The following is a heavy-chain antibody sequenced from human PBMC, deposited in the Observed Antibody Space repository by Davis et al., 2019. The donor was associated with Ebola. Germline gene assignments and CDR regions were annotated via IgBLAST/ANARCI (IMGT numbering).Heavy chain of an antibody. Sequence: GESLKISCAASGFTFSSYWMNWVRQAPGKGLEWVSSISSSSSYIYYADSVKGRFTISRDNARNSLYLQMNSLRAEDTAVYYCARDRITMTSDAFDIWGQGTMVTVSS. V-gene: IGHV3-21*01. CDR3: ARDRITMTSDAFDI. CDR2: ISSSSSYI. D-gene: IGHD3-22*01. CDR1: GFTFSSYW. J-gene: IGHJ3*02.